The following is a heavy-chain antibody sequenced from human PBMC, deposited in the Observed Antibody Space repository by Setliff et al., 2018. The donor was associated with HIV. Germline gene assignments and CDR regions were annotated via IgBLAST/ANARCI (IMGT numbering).Heavy chain of an antibody. CDR1: GYTFTDYY. Sequence: ASVKVSCKASGYTFTDYYIHWVQQAPGKGLEWMGRVDPEDGETTHAEKFQGRITITADTSTDTAYLELSSLRSEDSAFYYCTTPLDSSGYFGSDYFDYWGQGALVTVS. D-gene: IGHD3-22*01. J-gene: IGHJ4*02. CDR3: TTPLDSSGYFGSDYFDY. V-gene: IGHV1-69-2*01. CDR2: VDPEDGET.